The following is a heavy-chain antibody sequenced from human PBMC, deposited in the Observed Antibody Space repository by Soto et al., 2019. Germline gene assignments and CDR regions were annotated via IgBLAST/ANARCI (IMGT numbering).Heavy chain of an antibody. CDR2: INHSGST. D-gene: IGHD2-15*01. V-gene: IGHV4-34*01. Sequence: SETLSLTCAVYGGSFSGYYWTWIRQPPGTGLEWIGEINHSGSTNYNPSLKSRVTISVDTSKNQFSLKLTSVTAADTAVYYCARVRAELGYCSGGSCLPYYYGMDVWGQGTTVTVSS. CDR3: ARVRAELGYCSGGSCLPYYYGMDV. J-gene: IGHJ6*02. CDR1: GGSFSGYY.